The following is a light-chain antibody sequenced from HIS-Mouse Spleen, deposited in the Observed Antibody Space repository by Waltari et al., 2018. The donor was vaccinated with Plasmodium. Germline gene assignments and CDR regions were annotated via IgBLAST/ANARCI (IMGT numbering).Light chain of an antibody. Sequence: SYELTQPPSVSVSPGQTARITCSGDALPKKYAYWYQQKSGQAPVLVIYEDSKRPSGSPEGVSGSSSRTIATLTISGAQVEDEADYYCYSTDSSGNHRVFGGGTKLTVL. J-gene: IGLJ3*02. CDR2: EDS. CDR3: YSTDSSGNHRV. CDR1: ALPKKY. V-gene: IGLV3-10*01.